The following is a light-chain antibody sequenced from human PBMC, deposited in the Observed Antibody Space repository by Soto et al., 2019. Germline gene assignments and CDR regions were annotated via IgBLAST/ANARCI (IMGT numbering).Light chain of an antibody. J-gene: IGLJ2*01. CDR3: SSYTSSSTVV. V-gene: IGLV2-14*03. Sequence: QSVLTQPASVSGSPGQSITISCTGTSSDVGGYNYVSWYQHHPGKAPKLMINDVSNRPSGISDRFSGSKSGNTASLTISGLQAEDEADYYCSSYTSSSTVVFGGGTKVTVL. CDR1: SSDVGGYNY. CDR2: DVS.